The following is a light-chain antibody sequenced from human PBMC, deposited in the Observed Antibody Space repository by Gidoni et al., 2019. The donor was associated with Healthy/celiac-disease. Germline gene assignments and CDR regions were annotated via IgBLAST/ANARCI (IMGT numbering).Light chain of an antibody. V-gene: IGLV2-11*01. CDR1: SSDVGGYND. CDR2: DVS. J-gene: IGLJ2*01. CDR3: CSYAGSYTFV. Sequence: QSALTQPRSVPGSPGQSVTISCTGTSSDVGGYNDVSWYQQHPGKAPKLMIYDVSKRPSGVPDRFSGSKSGNTASLTISGLQAEDEADYYCCSYAGSYTFVFGGGTKLTVL.